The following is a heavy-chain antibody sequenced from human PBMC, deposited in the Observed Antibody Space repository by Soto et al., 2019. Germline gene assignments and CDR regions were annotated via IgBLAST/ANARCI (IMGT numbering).Heavy chain of an antibody. CDR3: AREPVLLAQARNYCDYALDV. CDR2: IIPIFGTA. V-gene: IGHV1-69*06. J-gene: IGHJ6*02. CDR1: GGTFSSYG. D-gene: IGHD2-8*02. Sequence: QVQLVQSGAEVKKPGSSVKVSCKASGGTFSSYGISWVRQAPGQGLEWMGGIIPIFGTANYAQTFQGRVTITADKSTSTAYMEGSRLRSDDTAVYYCAREPVLLAQARNYCDYALDVWGQGTTVIVSS.